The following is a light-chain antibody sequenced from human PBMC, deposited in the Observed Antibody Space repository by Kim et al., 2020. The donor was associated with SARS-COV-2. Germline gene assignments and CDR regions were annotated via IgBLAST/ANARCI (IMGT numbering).Light chain of an antibody. Sequence: AIQMTQSPPSLSAFVGDRVTITCRASQDIKNDLGWYQQKPGIAPKLLIYATSTLQSGVPSRFSGSGSGTDFTPTITTLQPEDSATYYCLQDDSYPLTFGQGTKVDIK. J-gene: IGKJ1*01. CDR2: ATS. V-gene: IGKV1-6*01. CDR3: LQDDSYPLT. CDR1: QDIKND.